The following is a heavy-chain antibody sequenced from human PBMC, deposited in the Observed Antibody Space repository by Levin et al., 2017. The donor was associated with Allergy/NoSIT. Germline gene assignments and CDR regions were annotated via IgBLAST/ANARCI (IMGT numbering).Heavy chain of an antibody. Sequence: GESLKISCKASGYTFTGYYMHWVRQAPGQGLEWMGWINPNSGGTNYAQKFQGRVTMTRDTSISTAYMELSRLRSDDTAVYYCARAWPWGIDAFDIWGQGTMVTVSS. CDR1: GYTFTGYY. D-gene: IGHD3-16*01. CDR2: INPNSGGT. J-gene: IGHJ3*02. V-gene: IGHV1-2*02. CDR3: ARAWPWGIDAFDI.